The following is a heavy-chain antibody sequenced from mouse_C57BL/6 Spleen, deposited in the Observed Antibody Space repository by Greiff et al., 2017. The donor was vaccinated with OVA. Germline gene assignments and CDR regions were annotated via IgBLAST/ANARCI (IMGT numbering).Heavy chain of an antibody. V-gene: IGHV1-74*01. CDR2: IHPSDSDT. CDR3: AIGGIRYAMDY. D-gene: IGHD2-4*01. J-gene: IGHJ4*01. Sequence: QVQLQQPGAELVKPGASVKVSGKDSGGAGTSYVMHWVKQRHVPRFEWIRRIHPSDSDTNHNQKFKGKATLTVDKSSSTAYMQLSSLTSEDSAVYYCAIGGIRYAMDYWGQGTSVTVSS. CDR1: GGAGTSYV.